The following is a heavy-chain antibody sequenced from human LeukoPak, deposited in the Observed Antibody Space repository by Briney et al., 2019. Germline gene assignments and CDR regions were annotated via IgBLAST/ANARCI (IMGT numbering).Heavy chain of an antibody. V-gene: IGHV1-69*13. CDR3: ARDNLVVAATGWFDP. D-gene: IGHD2-15*01. CDR1: GGTFSSYA. CDR2: IIPIFGTA. J-gene: IGHJ5*02. Sequence: SVKVSCKASGGTFSSYAISWVRQAPGQGLEWMGGIIPIFGTANYAQKFQGRVTITADESTSTAYMELSSLRSEDTAVYYCARDNLVVAATGWFDPWGQGTLVTVSS.